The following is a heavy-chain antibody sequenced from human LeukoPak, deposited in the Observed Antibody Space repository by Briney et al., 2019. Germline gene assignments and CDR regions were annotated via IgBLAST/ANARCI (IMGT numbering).Heavy chain of an antibody. D-gene: IGHD2-15*01. V-gene: IGHV3-74*01. Sequence: GGSLRLSCTTSGFNFVAYWMHWVRQVPGKRPVWVSRINDDGSDTIYADSVRGRFTISRDDAKNTVYLQMNNLRAEDTAVYYCVRGGPSTWSWGQGTLVTVSS. CDR3: VRGGPSTWS. J-gene: IGHJ5*02. CDR2: INDDGSDT. CDR1: GFNFVAYW.